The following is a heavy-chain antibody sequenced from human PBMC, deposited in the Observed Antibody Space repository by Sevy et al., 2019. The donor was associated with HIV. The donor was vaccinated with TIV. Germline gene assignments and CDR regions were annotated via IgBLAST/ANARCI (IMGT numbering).Heavy chain of an antibody. J-gene: IGHJ4*02. D-gene: IGHD6-19*01. Sequence: SETLSLTCTVSGGSMNIYYWSWIRQPPGKGLEWIGNIYYGGNTFYKPSLKSRVSISVDTSNNRFSLKLNSVTAADTAVYYCATGRRSGSPFDSWGQGTLVTVS. CDR3: ATGRRSGSPFDS. CDR2: IYYGGNT. CDR1: GGSMNIYY. V-gene: IGHV4-59*04.